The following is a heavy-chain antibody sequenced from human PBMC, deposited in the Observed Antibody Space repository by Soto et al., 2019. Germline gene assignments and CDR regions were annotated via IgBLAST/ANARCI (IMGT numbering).Heavy chain of an antibody. Sequence: SVKVSCKASGGTFSSYAISWVRQAPGQGLEWMGGIIPIFGTANYAQKFQGRVTITADSSSSTAYMELTSLTSDDTAVYYCAREPSIAAVGIPLYSYYYMDVWGEGTAVTVSS. D-gene: IGHD6-13*01. CDR1: GGTFSSYA. CDR3: AREPSIAAVGIPLYSYYYMDV. V-gene: IGHV1-69*06. J-gene: IGHJ6*03. CDR2: IIPIFGTA.